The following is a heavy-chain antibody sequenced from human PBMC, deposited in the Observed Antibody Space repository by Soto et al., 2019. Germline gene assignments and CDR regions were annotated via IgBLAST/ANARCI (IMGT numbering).Heavy chain of an antibody. J-gene: IGHJ4*02. CDR2: ISYDGSNK. CDR3: VGGQYSFDY. V-gene: IGHV3-30*03. D-gene: IGHD3-10*01. Sequence: QVQLVESGGGVVQPGRSLRLSCAASGFPFTTYGMHWVREGPGKGLEWVAVISYDGSNKYYEDSVKGRFTISRDNSKITLYLQMISLRPEDMALYYYVGGQYSFDYRGEGTLVTVSS. CDR1: GFPFTTYG.